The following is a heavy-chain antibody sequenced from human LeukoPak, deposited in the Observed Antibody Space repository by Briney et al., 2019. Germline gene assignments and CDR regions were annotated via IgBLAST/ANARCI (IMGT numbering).Heavy chain of an antibody. J-gene: IGHJ4*02. V-gene: IGHV3-48*03. CDR2: ISSSGSTI. CDR3: ASYDFWSGYGDY. Sequence: GGSLRLSCAASGFTFSSYEMNWVRQAPGKGLEWVSYISSSGSTIYYADSVKGRFTISRDNAKNSLYLQMNSLRAEDTAVYYCASYDFWSGYGDYWGQGTLVTVSS. D-gene: IGHD3-3*01. CDR1: GFTFSSYE.